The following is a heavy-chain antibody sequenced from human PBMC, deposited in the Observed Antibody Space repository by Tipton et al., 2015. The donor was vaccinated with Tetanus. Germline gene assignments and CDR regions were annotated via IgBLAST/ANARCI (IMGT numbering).Heavy chain of an antibody. CDR3: ATSPREAGDY. Sequence: QPVQSGGDLVKPGGSLRLSCAASGFSFSDYGMNWVRQAPGKGLEWVSYINSSSRTIYYADSVQGRFTISRDNAKNSLFLQMSSLRDEDTAVYFCATSPREAGDYWGQGTRVTVSS. CDR2: INSSSRTI. D-gene: IGHD6-19*01. CDR1: GFSFSDYG. J-gene: IGHJ4*02. V-gene: IGHV3-48*03.